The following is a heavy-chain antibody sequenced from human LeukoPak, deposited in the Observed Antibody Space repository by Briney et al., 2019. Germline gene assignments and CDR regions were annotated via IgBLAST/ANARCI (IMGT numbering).Heavy chain of an antibody. J-gene: IGHJ4*02. CDR2: IYYSGST. Sequence: SETLSLTCTVSGGSISSYYWSWIRQPPGKGLEWIGYIYYSGSTNYNPSLKSRVTISVDTSKNQFSLKLSPVIAADTAVYYCARVSSGNFDYWGQGTLVTVSS. D-gene: IGHD3-10*01. V-gene: IGHV4-59*01. CDR1: GGSISSYY. CDR3: ARVSSGNFDY.